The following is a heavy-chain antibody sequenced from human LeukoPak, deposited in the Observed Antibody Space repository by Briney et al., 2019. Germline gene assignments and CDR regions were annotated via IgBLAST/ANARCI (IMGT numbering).Heavy chain of an antibody. J-gene: IGHJ4*02. D-gene: IGHD3-9*01. CDR1: GGSISSYY. V-gene: IGHV4-59*01. CDR3: ARVVLRYFDWLSPYYFDY. Sequence: SEILSLTCTVSGGSISSYYWSWIRQPPGKGLEWIGYIYYSGSTNYNPSLKSRVTISVDTSKNQFSLKLSSVTAADTAVYYCARVVLRYFDWLSPYYFDYWGQGTLVTVSS. CDR2: IYYSGST.